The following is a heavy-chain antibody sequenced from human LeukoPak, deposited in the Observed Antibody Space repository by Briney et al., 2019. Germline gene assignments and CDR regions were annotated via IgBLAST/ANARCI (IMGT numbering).Heavy chain of an antibody. CDR2: SYYRSKWSF. V-gene: IGHV6-1*01. CDR1: GDSIFTNNVA. Sequence: SQTLSLTCAISGDSIFTNNVAWNWIRQSPSRGLEWLGRSYYRSKWSFDYAVSVKSRITINADTSKNQFSLQLSSVTPEDTAVYYCARGKYTSFDNWGQGTLVTVSS. J-gene: IGHJ4*02. CDR3: ARGKYTSFDN. D-gene: IGHD6-6*01.